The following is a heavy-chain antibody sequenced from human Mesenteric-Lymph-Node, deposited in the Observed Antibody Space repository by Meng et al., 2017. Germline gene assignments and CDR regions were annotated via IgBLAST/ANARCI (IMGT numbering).Heavy chain of an antibody. CDR3: ARQTGKGDTGYYYGMDV. J-gene: IGHJ6*02. CDR2: IYPDDSET. V-gene: IGHV5-51*01. D-gene: IGHD2-2*03. Sequence: KVFCKGFGFTFTDYWVAWVRQQPGKGLEWMGMIYPDDSETRYSPAFQGQVIMSVDKTSGTAHLQWNSLRASDTAMYYCARQTGKGDTGYYYGMDVWGQGTTVTVSS. CDR1: GFTFTDYW.